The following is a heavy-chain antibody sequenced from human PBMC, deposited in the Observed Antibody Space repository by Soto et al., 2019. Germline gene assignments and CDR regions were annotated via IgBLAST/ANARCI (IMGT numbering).Heavy chain of an antibody. V-gene: IGHV3-15*07. CDR3: TTDPYGTTETTR. CDR1: GFTFSNAW. J-gene: IGHJ4*02. Sequence: SGGSLRLSCAASGFTFSNAWMNWVRQAPGKGLEWVDRIKSKTDGGTTDYAAPVKGRFTISRDDSKNTLYLQMNSLKTEDTAVYYCTTDPYGTTETTRWGQGTQVTVSS. D-gene: IGHD4-17*01. CDR2: IKSKTDGGTT.